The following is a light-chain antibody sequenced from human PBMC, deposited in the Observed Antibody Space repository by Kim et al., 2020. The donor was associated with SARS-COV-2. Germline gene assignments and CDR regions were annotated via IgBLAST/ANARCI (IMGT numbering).Light chain of an antibody. CDR3: QHYNSYPYT. CDR1: QNIGTY. CDR2: QAS. V-gene: IGKV1-5*03. Sequence: SASVGDKVTISCRASQNIGTYLAWYQHKPGKAPTLLVYQASSLESGVPSRFSGSGSETEFILTISSLQPDDFATYYCQHYNSYPYTFGQGTKLEI. J-gene: IGKJ2*01.